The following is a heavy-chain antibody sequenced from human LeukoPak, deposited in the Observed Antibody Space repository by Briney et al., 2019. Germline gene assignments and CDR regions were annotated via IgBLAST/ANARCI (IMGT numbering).Heavy chain of an antibody. CDR1: GGSISSSSYY. Sequence: SETLSLTCTVSGGSISSSSYYWGWIRQPPGKGLEWIGSIYYSGSTYYNPSLKSRVSIIVGTSKNQFSLKLKSVTASDTAVYFCARSGWRDGYNSDAFDIWGQGTMVTVSS. CDR3: ARSGWRDGYNSDAFDI. D-gene: IGHD5-24*01. CDR2: IYYSGST. J-gene: IGHJ3*02. V-gene: IGHV4-39*07.